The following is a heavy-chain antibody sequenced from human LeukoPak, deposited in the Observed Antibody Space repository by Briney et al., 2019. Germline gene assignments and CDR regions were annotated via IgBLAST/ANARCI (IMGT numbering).Heavy chain of an antibody. J-gene: IGHJ3*01. D-gene: IGHD2-15*01. CDR3: ARVPGRYAFDF. CDR2: ISTSGSST. CDR1: GFTVSSNY. Sequence: GSLRLSCAAPGFTVSSNYMSWIRQAPGKGPEWVSYISTSGSSTNYADSVKGRFTISRDNAKNSLYLQMDRLRAEDTAVYYCARVPGRYAFDFWGQGTMVTVSS. V-gene: IGHV3-11*03.